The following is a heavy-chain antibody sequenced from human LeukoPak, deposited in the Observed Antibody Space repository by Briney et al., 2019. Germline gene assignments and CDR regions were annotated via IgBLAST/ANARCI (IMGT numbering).Heavy chain of an antibody. CDR2: IYYSGST. CDR1: GGSISSSSYY. D-gene: IGHD3-3*01. J-gene: IGHJ4*02. Sequence: SETLSLTCTVSGGSISSSSYYWGWIRQPPGKGLEWIGSIYYSGSTYYNPSLKSRVTISVDTSKIQFSLKLSSVTAADTAVYYCASATWYYDFWSGYLSHGFDYRGQGTLVTVSS. CDR3: ASATWYYDFWSGYLSHGFDY. V-gene: IGHV4-39*01.